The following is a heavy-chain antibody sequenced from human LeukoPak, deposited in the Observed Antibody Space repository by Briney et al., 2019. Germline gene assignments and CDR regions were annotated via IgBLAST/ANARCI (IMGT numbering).Heavy chain of an antibody. CDR2: IIPIFGTA. Sequence: ASVKVSCKASGGTFSSYAISWVRRAPGQGLEWMGGIIPIFGTANYAQKFQGRVTITADESTSTAYMELSSLRSEDTAVYYCARGYDYSKVYFQHWGQGTLVTVSS. V-gene: IGHV1-69*01. D-gene: IGHD4-11*01. CDR3: ARGYDYSKVYFQH. J-gene: IGHJ1*01. CDR1: GGTFSSYA.